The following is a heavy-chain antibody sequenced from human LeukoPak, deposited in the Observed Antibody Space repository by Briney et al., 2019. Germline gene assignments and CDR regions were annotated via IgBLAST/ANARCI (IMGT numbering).Heavy chain of an antibody. Sequence: ASVKVSCKASGYTFTSYDTNWVRQATGQGLEWMGWMNPNSGNTGYAQKFQGRVTLTEDTSTNTAYMELSSLRSDDTAVYYCVTDFRSRFGELLNYWGQGTLVTVSS. D-gene: IGHD3-10*01. CDR2: MNPNSGNT. V-gene: IGHV1-8*02. CDR3: VTDFRSRFGELLNY. J-gene: IGHJ4*02. CDR1: GYTFTSYD.